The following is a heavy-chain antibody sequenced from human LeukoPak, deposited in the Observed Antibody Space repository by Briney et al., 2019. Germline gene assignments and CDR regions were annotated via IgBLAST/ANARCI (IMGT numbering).Heavy chain of an antibody. V-gene: IGHV3-48*03. CDR2: ISSSGSTI. CDR1: GFTFSSYE. Sequence: QSGGSLRLSCAASGFTFSSYEMNWVRQAPGKGLEWVSYISSSGSTIYYADSVKGRFTISRDNAKNSLYLQMNSLRAEDTAVYYCARANGYFDWLLEPVGYYYYMDVWGKGTTVTISS. D-gene: IGHD3-9*01. J-gene: IGHJ6*03. CDR3: ARANGYFDWLLEPVGYYYYMDV.